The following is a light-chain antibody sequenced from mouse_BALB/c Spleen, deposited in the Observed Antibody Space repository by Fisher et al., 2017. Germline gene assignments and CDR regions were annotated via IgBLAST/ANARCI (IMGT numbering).Light chain of an antibody. CDR3: HQWSSYPFT. J-gene: IGKJ4*01. V-gene: IGKV4-79*01. CDR2: STS. CDR1: SSVSSSY. Sequence: IVITQTTAIMSASPGEKVTLTCSASSSVSSSYLYWYQQKPGSSPKLWIYSTSNLASGVPARFSGSGSGTSYSLTISSMEAEDAASYFCHQWSSYPFTLGSGTKLEIK.